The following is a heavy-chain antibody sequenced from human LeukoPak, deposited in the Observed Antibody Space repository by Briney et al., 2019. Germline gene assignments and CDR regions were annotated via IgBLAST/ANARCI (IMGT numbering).Heavy chain of an antibody. CDR1: GFTFSSYW. Sequence: GGSLRLSCAASGFTFSSYWMHWVRQAPGKGLVWVSGTNTDGSSTMYADSVKGRFTIARDNAKNTLYLQMHSLRAEDTAVYYCYGANAEHWGQGTLVTVSS. D-gene: IGHD4-23*01. CDR2: TNTDGSST. CDR3: YGANAEH. V-gene: IGHV3-74*03. J-gene: IGHJ1*01.